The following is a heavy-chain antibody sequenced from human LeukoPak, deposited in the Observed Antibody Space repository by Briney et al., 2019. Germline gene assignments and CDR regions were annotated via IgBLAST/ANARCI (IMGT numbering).Heavy chain of an antibody. V-gene: IGHV3-21*01. CDR1: GFTFSSYS. Sequence: GGSLRLSCAASGFTFSSYSMNWVRQAPGKGLEWVSSISSSSSYIYYADSVKGRFTISRDNAKNSLYLQMNSLRAEDTAVYYCARDQEEWDPYDALDIWGQGTMVTVSS. CDR2: ISSSSSYI. J-gene: IGHJ3*02. D-gene: IGHD1-26*01. CDR3: ARDQEEWDPYDALDI.